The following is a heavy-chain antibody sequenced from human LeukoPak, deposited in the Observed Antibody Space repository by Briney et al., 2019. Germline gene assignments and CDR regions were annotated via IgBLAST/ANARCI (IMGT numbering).Heavy chain of an antibody. V-gene: IGHV3-43*02. CDR2: ISGDGGST. D-gene: IGHD2-15*01. J-gene: IGHJ5*02. CDR3: AKDIADCSGGSCYFGGGFDP. CDR1: GFTFDDYA. Sequence: GGSLRLSXAASGFTFDDYAMHWVRQAPGKGLEWVSLISGDGGSTYYADSVKGRFTISRDNSKNSLYLQMNSLRTEDTALYYCAKDIADCSGGSCYFGGGFDPWGQGTLVTVSS.